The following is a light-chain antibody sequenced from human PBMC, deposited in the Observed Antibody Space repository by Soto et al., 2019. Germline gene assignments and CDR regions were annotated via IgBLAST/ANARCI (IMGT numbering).Light chain of an antibody. CDR3: QQRSNWRT. CDR1: QSVSNY. V-gene: IGKV3-11*01. Sequence: EIVLTQSQATLSLSPGEIATLSCRASQSVSNYLDWYQQKPGQAPRLLIYDASNRATGIPNRFSGSGSGTDVPLNISRREPDDVAVYYCQQRSNWRTFGPGTLVDIK. CDR2: DAS. J-gene: IGKJ3*01.